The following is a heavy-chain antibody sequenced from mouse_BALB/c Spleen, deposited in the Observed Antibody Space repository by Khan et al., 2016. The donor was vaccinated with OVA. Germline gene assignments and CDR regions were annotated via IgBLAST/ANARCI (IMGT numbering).Heavy chain of an antibody. CDR3: ARDRIDD. J-gene: IGHJ2*01. CDR1: GYTFSSYW. CDR2: INPTSGYT. Sequence: QVRLQQSGAEQAKPGASVKMSCKTSGYTFSSYWMHWVKQRPGQGLEWIGYINPTSGYTEYNEKFKDKATLSADKSSSTAYMQLTSLTSEDSAVYYCARDRIDDWGQGTTLTVSS. V-gene: IGHV1-7*01.